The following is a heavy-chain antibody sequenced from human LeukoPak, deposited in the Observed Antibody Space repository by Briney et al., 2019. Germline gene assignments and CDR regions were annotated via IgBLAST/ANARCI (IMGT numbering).Heavy chain of an antibody. D-gene: IGHD1-26*01. J-gene: IGHJ4*02. CDR2: IYISGST. V-gene: IGHV4-4*07. Sequence: SETLSLTCTVSGGSISSYYWSWIRQPAGKGLEWIGRIYISGSTNYNASLKCRVSMSVDTSKNQFSLKLSSVTAADTAVFYCARENSGSYREFDYWGQGTLVTVSS. CDR3: ARENSGSYREFDY. CDR1: GGSISSYY.